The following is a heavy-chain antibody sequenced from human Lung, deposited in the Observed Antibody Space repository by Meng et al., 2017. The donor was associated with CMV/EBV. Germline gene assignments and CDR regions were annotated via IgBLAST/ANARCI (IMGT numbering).Heavy chain of an antibody. CDR3: ARNGYCSSTSCYRYGMDV. V-gene: IGHV1-2*02. J-gene: IGHJ6*02. Sequence: ASVKVSXKASGYTFTGYYMHWVRQAPGQGLEWMGWINPNSGGTNYAQKFQGRITKTRDTSISTAYMELSRLRSDDTAVYYCARNGYCSSTSCYRYGMDVWGQGXTVTVSS. D-gene: IGHD2-2*01. CDR1: GYTFTGYY. CDR2: INPNSGGT.